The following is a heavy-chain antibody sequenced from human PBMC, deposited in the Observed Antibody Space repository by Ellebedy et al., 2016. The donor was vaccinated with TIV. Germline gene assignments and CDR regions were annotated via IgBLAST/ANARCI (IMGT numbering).Heavy chain of an antibody. D-gene: IGHD3-22*01. CDR3: AKDQNYYHSSGYDHNVLDI. Sequence: PGGSLRLSCTSSGFTSSSYGMHWVRQAPGKGLEWVAVISHDGSNKYYGDSVKGRFTISRDNSKNTLYLQMNSLRAEDTAVYYCAKDQNYYHSSGYDHNVLDIWGQGTMVTVSS. J-gene: IGHJ3*02. CDR2: ISHDGSNK. CDR1: GFTSSSYG. V-gene: IGHV3-30*18.